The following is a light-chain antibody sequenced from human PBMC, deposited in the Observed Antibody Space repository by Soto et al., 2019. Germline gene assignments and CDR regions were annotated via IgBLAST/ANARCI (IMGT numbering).Light chain of an antibody. CDR2: GAS. Sequence: EIVLTQSPGTLSLSPGERATLSCRASRSVTNNYVAWYQRNPGQAPRLLIYGASSRATDIPGRFSGTGSGTEFSLTITRLEAEDFAVYYCHQYGSSPPTFGQGTKEEI. J-gene: IGKJ1*01. CDR1: RSVTNNY. V-gene: IGKV3-20*01. CDR3: HQYGSSPPT.